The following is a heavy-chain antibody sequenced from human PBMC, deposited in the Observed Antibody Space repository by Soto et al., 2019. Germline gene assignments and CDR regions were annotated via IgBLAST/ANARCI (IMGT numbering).Heavy chain of an antibody. Sequence: PGGARRLSCAASGFTFSSYTMNWGRQAPGKGLEWVSSISVYDTYIYYSDSVKGRFTISRDNAENSLYLQMDSLRPEDTALYYCARDLTYSSSSNPNPYWGQGTLVTVSS. J-gene: IGHJ4*02. CDR3: ARDLTYSSSSNPNPY. D-gene: IGHD6-6*01. CDR2: ISVYDTYI. CDR1: GFTFSSYT. V-gene: IGHV3-21*01.